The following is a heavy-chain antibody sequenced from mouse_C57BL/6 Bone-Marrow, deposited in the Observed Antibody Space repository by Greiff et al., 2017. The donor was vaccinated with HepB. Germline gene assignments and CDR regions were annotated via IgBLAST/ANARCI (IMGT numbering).Heavy chain of an antibody. CDR3: ARSGGSSLYAMDY. J-gene: IGHJ4*01. D-gene: IGHD1-1*01. CDR2: IYPGDGDT. Sequence: VQGVESGPELVKPGASVKISCKASGYAFSSSWMNWVKQRPGKGLEWIGRIYPGDGDTNYNGKFKGKATLTADKSSSTAYMQLSSLTSEDSAVYFCARSGGSSLYAMDYWGQGTSVTVSS. V-gene: IGHV1-82*01. CDR1: GYAFSSSW.